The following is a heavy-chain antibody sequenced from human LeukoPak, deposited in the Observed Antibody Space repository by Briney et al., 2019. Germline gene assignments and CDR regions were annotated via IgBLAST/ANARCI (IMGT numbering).Heavy chain of an antibody. CDR3: ARGYYYGSGSEFDP. CDR2: ISSSGSTI. Sequence: PGGSLRLSCAASGFTFSSYEMNWVRQAPGKGLEWVSYISSSGSTIYYADSVKGRFTISRDNAKNSLYLQMNSLRAEDTAVYYCARGYYYGSGSEFDPWGQGTLVTVSS. V-gene: IGHV3-48*03. CDR1: GFTFSSYE. D-gene: IGHD3-10*01. J-gene: IGHJ5*02.